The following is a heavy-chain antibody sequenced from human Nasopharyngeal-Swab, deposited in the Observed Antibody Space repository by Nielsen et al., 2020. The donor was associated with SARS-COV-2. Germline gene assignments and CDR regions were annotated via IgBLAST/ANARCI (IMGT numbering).Heavy chain of an antibody. CDR3: ARGRGGSDWYLDL. D-gene: IGHD3-16*01. V-gene: IGHV3-53*04. J-gene: IGHJ2*01. Sequence: GESLKISCAASGFIVKDNNIHWVRQAPGKGLQWVSFTSSGLATDYSDSVKGRFTISRHNSENTLYLQMNSLRPEGTAIYYCARGRGGSDWYLDLWGRGTPVTVSS. CDR1: GFIVKDNN. CDR2: TSSGLAT.